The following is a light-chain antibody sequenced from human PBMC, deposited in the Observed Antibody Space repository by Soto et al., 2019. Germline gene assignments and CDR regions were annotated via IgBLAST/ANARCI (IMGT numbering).Light chain of an antibody. V-gene: IGLV4-69*01. CDR1: SGHSSYS. Sequence: QPVLTQSPSASASLGASVKLTCTLSSGHSSYSIAWHQQQPEKGPRYLMKLNSDGSHSKGDGIPDRFSGSSSGAERYLTISSLQSEDEADYYCQTWGTAIVVFGGGTKVTVL. CDR3: QTWGTAIVV. J-gene: IGLJ2*01. CDR2: LNSDGSH.